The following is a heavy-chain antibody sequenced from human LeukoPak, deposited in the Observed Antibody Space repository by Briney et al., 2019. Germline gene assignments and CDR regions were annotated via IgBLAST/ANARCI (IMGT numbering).Heavy chain of an antibody. CDR3: ARGGRSTYFDWSPDY. Sequence: PGGSLRLSCAASGFTFSDYSMNWVRQAPGKGLEWVSSISSSSDYIYYTDSVKGRFTISRDNARNSLYLQMNSLRAEDTAVYYCARGGRSTYFDWSPDYWGQGTLVTVSS. CDR2: ISSSSDYI. D-gene: IGHD3-9*01. CDR1: GFTFSDYS. J-gene: IGHJ4*02. V-gene: IGHV3-21*01.